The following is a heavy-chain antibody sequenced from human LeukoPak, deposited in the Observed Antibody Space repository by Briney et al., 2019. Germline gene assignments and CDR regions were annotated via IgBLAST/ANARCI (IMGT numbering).Heavy chain of an antibody. Sequence: SETLSLTCAVYGGSFSGYYWSRIRQPPGKGLEWIGEINHSGSTNYNPSLKSRVTISVDTSKNQFSLKLSSVTAADTAVYYCARMISVVGATLNWFDPWGQGTLVTVSS. V-gene: IGHV4-34*01. J-gene: IGHJ5*02. CDR2: INHSGST. D-gene: IGHD1-26*01. CDR1: GGSFSGYY. CDR3: ARMISVVGATLNWFDP.